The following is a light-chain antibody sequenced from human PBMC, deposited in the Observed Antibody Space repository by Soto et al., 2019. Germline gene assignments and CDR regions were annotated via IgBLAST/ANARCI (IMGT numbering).Light chain of an antibody. CDR3: GTWDSSLRAEV. J-gene: IGLJ1*01. CDR1: SSNIGNEY. Sequence: QSALTQPPSMSAAPGQKVTISCSGSSSNIGNEYVSWYQQFPGTAPKLLIYKNNERPSAIPDRFSGSKSGTSATLGITGLQTGDEADYYCGTWDSSLRAEVFGTGTKLTVL. CDR2: KNN. V-gene: IGLV1-51*02.